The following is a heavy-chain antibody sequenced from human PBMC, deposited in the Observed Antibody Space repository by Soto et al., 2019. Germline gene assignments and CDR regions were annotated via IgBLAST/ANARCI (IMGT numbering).Heavy chain of an antibody. CDR1: GFIFDDFA. V-gene: IGHV3-9*01. J-gene: IGHJ4*02. CDR2: ISWNSDSI. CDR3: TKVGGLYDFWSGPLHFDL. Sequence: EAQLVESGGGFVQPGRSLRLSCVGSGFIFDDFAIHWVRQAPGKGLEWVSGISWNSDSIGYADSVKGRFTISRDNAKTSLYLQMNSLRAEDTALYYCTKVGGLYDFWSGPLHFDLWGQGTLVTVSS. D-gene: IGHD3-3*01.